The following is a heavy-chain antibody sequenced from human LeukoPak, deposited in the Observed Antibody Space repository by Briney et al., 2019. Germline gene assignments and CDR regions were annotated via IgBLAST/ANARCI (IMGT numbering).Heavy chain of an antibody. CDR1: GFTFSSYA. CDR3: AKGRYSSSWPYVVDY. CDR2: ISGSGGST. V-gene: IGHV3-23*01. Sequence: PGGSLRLSCAASGFTFSSYAMSWVRQAPGKGPEWVSAISGSGGSTYYADSVKGRFTISRDNSKNTLYLQMNSLRAEDTAVYYCAKGRYSSSWPYVVDYWGQGTLVTVSS. D-gene: IGHD6-13*01. J-gene: IGHJ4*02.